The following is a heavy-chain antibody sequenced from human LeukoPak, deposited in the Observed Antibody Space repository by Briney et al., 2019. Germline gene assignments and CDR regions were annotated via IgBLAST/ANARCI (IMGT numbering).Heavy chain of an antibody. CDR1: GFTFSSYG. Sequence: GGSLRLSCAASGFTFSSYGMHWVRQAPGKELEWVAVISYDGSNKYYADSVKGRFTISRDNSKNTLYLQMNSLRAEDTAVYYCAKGSDYYGSGKDYWGQGTLVTVSS. CDR3: AKGSDYYGSGKDY. J-gene: IGHJ4*02. CDR2: ISYDGSNK. V-gene: IGHV3-30*18. D-gene: IGHD3-10*01.